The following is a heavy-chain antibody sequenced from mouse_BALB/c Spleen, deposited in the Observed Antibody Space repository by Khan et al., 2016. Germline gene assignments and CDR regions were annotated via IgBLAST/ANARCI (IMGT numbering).Heavy chain of an antibody. V-gene: IGHV1-87*01. CDR2: IYPGDGDT. D-gene: IGHD2-1*01. J-gene: IGHJ3*01. Sequence: QVQLQQSGAELARPGASVKLSCKASGYTFTSYWMQWVKQRPGQGLQWIGTIYPGDGDTRYTQKFKGKATLTADKSSRTAFMQLSSLSSEDSADYSCTRGGYGNYVVAYWGQGTLVTVSA. CDR3: TRGGYGNYVVAY. CDR1: GYTFTSYW.